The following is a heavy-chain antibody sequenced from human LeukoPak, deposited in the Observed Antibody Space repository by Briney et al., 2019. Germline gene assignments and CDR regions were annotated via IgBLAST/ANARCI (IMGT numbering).Heavy chain of an antibody. Sequence: SETLSLTCTVSGGSISSYYWSWIRQPPGKGLEWIGYIYYSGSTNYNPSLKSRVTISVDTSKNQFSLKLSSVTAADTAVYYCARTNSGTWYYYDSSGSPYHFDYWGQGTLVTVSS. CDR1: GGSISSYY. V-gene: IGHV4-59*08. CDR3: ARTNSGTWYYYDSSGSPYHFDY. CDR2: IYYSGST. D-gene: IGHD3-22*01. J-gene: IGHJ4*02.